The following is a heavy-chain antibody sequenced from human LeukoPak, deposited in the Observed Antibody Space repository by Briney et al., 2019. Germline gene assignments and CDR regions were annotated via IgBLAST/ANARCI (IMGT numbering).Heavy chain of an antibody. D-gene: IGHD3-16*02. CDR1: GGSISSGGYS. V-gene: IGHV4-30-2*03. CDR3: ARQLGDYVWGSYRYTWFDP. CDR2: IYHSGST. Sequence: SQTLSLTCAVSGGSISSGGYSWSWIRQPPGKGLEWIGYIYHSGSTYYNPSLKSRVTISVDTSKNQFSLKLSSVTAADTAVYYCARQLGDYVWGSYRYTWFDPWGQGTLVTVSS. J-gene: IGHJ5*02.